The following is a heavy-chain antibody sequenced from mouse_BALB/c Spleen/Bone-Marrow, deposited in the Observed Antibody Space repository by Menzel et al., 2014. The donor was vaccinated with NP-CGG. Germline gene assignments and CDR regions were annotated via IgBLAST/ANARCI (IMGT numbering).Heavy chain of an antibody. CDR3: NGNYYAMDY. CDR2: IDPENGDT. D-gene: IGHD2-1*01. Sequence: VQLQQSGAELVRSGASVKLSSTASGFNIKDYYMHWVKQRPEQGLEWIGWIDPENGDTEYAPKFQGKATMTADTSSNTAYLQLSSLTPEDTAVYYCNGNYYAMDYWGQGTSVTVSS. J-gene: IGHJ4*01. V-gene: IGHV14-4*02. CDR1: GFNIKDYY.